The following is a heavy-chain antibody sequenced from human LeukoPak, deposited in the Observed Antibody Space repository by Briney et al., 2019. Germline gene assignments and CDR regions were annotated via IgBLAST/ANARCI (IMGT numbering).Heavy chain of an antibody. J-gene: IGHJ4*02. CDR1: GGSFSGYY. CDR3: ARRGDGYNSAGFDY. CDR2: INHSGST. V-gene: IGHV4-34*01. Sequence: SETLSLTCAVYGGSFSGYYWSWIRQPPGKGLEWIGEINHSGSTNYNPSLKSRVTISVDTSKNQFSLKLSSVTAADTAVYYCARRGDGYNSAGFDYWGQGTLVTVSS. D-gene: IGHD5-12*01.